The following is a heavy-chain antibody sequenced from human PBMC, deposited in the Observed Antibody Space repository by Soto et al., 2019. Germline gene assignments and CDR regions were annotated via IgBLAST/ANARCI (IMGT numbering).Heavy chain of an antibody. J-gene: IGHJ6*02. V-gene: IGHV4-59*01. CDR3: ARGDSPKYYYGSTPHYYYYGIDV. D-gene: IGHD3-10*01. CDR2: IYYSGST. Sequence: PSETLSLTCTVSGGSISRYYWSWIRQPPGKGLEWIGYIYYSGSTNYNPSLKSRVTISVDTSKTQFSLKLSSVTAADTAVYYCARGDSPKYYYGSTPHYYYYGIDVWGQGTTVTVSS. CDR1: GGSISRYY.